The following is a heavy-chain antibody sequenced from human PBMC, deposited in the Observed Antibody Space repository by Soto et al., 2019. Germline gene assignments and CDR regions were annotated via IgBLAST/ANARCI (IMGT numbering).Heavy chain of an antibody. Sequence: EVQLVESGGGLVQPGGSLRLSCAASGFTFSSYWMHWVRQAPGKGLEWVSAISGSGESTFYGDSVKGRFTVSRDNSKNTLYLQMNSLGVEDTAEYYCAKGGGSCCFDCWGQGTLVTVSS. V-gene: IGHV3-23*04. CDR3: AKGGGSCCFDC. J-gene: IGHJ4*02. CDR2: ISGSGEST. D-gene: IGHD2-15*01. CDR1: GFTFSSYW.